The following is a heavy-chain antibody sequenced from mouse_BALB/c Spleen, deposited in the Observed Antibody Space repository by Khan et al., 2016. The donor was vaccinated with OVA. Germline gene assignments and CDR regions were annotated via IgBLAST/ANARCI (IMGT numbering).Heavy chain of an antibody. CDR2: ISYSGNT. Sequence: VQLKESGPGLVKPSQSLSLTCTVTGYSITSDYAWNWIRQFPGNKLEGMGFISYSGNTKYNPSLKSRFSITRDTSKNQFFLQLNSVTTEDTATYYCARVYGGDFDYWGQGTFLTVSS. V-gene: IGHV3-2*02. D-gene: IGHD1-1*01. CDR1: GYSITSDYA. CDR3: ARVYGGDFDY. J-gene: IGHJ2*02.